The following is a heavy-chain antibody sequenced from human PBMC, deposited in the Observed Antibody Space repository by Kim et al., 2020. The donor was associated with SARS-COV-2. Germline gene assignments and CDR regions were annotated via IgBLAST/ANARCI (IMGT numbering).Heavy chain of an antibody. CDR2: ISYDGSKK. CDR1: GFTFSSYG. CDR3: ANLHSSPVDY. D-gene: IGHD6-13*01. J-gene: IGHJ4*01. V-gene: IGHV3-30*18. Sequence: GGSLRLSCVASGFTFSSYGMHWVRQAPGKGLEWVAVISYDGSKKYYADSVKGRFTISRDNSKNTLYLQMNSLRGEDTAVYYCANLHSSPVDYLGHGTLVT.